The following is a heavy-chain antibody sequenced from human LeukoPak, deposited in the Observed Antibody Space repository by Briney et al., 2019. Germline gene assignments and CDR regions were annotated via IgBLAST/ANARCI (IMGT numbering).Heavy chain of an antibody. CDR2: MNPNSGNT. CDR1: GYIFTRYD. CDR3: ARGNYYDSSGYNWFDP. D-gene: IGHD3-22*01. J-gene: IGHJ5*02. V-gene: IGHV1-8*01. Sequence: ASVEVSCKASGYIFTRYDINWVRQATGQGLEWLGWMNPNSGNTGYAQKFQGRVTMTRNTSISTAYMELSSLRSEDTAVYYCARGNYYDSSGYNWFDPWGQGTLVTVSS.